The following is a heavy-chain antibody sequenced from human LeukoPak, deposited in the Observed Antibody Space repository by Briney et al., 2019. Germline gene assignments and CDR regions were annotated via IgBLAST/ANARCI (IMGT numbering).Heavy chain of an antibody. J-gene: IGHJ4*02. CDR1: GFTFSSYA. V-gene: IGHV3-23*01. CDR2: ISGSGDNT. Sequence: GGSLRLSCAASGFTFSSYAMSWVRQVPGKGLEWVSVISGSGDNTYYADSVKGQFTISRDNSKNMLYLQMNSLRAEDTAVYYCAKWKYSNLGIDDYWGQGTLVTVSS. D-gene: IGHD6-13*01. CDR3: AKWKYSNLGIDDY.